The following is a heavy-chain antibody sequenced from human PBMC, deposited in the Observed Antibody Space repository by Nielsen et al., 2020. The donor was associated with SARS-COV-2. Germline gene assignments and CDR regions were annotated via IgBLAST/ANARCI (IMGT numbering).Heavy chain of an antibody. CDR2: INSDGSST. CDR3: AREGPDSSSSYFDY. Sequence: GESLKISCAASGFTFSSYWMHWVRQAPGKGLVWVSRINSDGSSTSYADSVKGRFIISRHNSQNTLYLQMNSLRVEDTAVYYCAREGPDSSSSYFDYWGQGTLVTVSS. CDR1: GFTFSSYW. J-gene: IGHJ4*02. V-gene: IGHV3-74*01. D-gene: IGHD6-6*01.